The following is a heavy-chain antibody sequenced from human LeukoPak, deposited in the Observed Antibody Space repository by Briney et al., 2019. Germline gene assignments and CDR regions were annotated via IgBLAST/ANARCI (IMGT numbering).Heavy chain of an antibody. V-gene: IGHV1-46*01. Sequence: ASVKVSCKASGYTFTSYYMHWVRQAPGQGLEWMGIINPSGGSTSYAQKFQGRVTMTRDTSTSTVYMELSSLRSEDTAVYYCARGVETQTYYYYYGMDVWGQGTTVTVSS. J-gene: IGHJ6*02. D-gene: IGHD5-18*01. CDR2: INPSGGST. CDR1: GYTFTSYY. CDR3: ARGVETQTYYYYYGMDV.